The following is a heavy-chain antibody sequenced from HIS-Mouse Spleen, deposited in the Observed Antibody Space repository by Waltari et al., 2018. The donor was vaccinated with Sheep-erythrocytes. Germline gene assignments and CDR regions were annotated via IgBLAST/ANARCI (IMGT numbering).Heavy chain of an antibody. CDR2: IDYSGST. CDR1: GGSISSYY. CDR3: ARRLTYYYDSSGYDAFDI. J-gene: IGHJ3*02. V-gene: IGHV4-59*01. Sequence: QVQLQESGPGLVKPSETLSLTCTVSGGSISSYYWSWIRQPPGKGLEWIGYIDYSGSTNYNPSLKSRVTISVDTSKNQFSLKLSSVTAADTAVYYCARRLTYYYDSSGYDAFDIWGQGTMVTVSS. D-gene: IGHD3-22*01.